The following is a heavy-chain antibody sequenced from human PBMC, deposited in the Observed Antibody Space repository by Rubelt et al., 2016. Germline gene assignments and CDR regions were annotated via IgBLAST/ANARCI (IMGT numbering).Heavy chain of an antibody. CDR3: ARPSDYGDYIGY. CDR2: IYYSGGT. V-gene: IGHV4-59*08. D-gene: IGHD4-17*01. Sequence: QVQLQESGPGLVKPSETLSLTCTVFGASMSDFRVSWIRQSAAKGLEWIGYIYYSGGTNYNPSLKSRVTITVDTSQRQFSLKLRSVTAADTAVYYCARPSDYGDYIGYWGRGTPVTVSS. CDR1: GASMSDFR. J-gene: IGHJ4*02.